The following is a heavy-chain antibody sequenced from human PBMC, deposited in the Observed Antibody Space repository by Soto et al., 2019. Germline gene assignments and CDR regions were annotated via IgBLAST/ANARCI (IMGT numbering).Heavy chain of an antibody. CDR3: ARGLAAPTAGTLDY. CDR1: GGSISSSHW. D-gene: IGHD1-1*01. Sequence: PSETLSLTCAVSGGSISSSHWWSWVRQPPGRGLEWIGEIYHRGSTDYNPSLTSRVTISVDKSKNQFSLRLSLVTAADTAVYYCARGLAAPTAGTLDYWGLGILVTVSS. CDR2: IYHRGST. J-gene: IGHJ4*02. V-gene: IGHV4-4*02.